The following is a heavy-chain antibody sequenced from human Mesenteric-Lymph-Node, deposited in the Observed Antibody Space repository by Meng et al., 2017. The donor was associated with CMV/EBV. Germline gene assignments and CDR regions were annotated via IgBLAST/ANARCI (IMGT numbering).Heavy chain of an antibody. D-gene: IGHD6-13*01. CDR3: ARGDSSTSWLVFDY. J-gene: IGHJ4*02. Sequence: GGSLRLSCAASGFTFNNYAMTWVRQAPGKGLEWVSTISGTGGTTYYADSVKGRFTISRDDSRNTLYLKMNSLRVEDTAVFYCARGDSSTSWLVFDYWGLGTLVTVSS. CDR2: ISGTGGTT. V-gene: IGHV3-23*01. CDR1: GFTFNNYA.